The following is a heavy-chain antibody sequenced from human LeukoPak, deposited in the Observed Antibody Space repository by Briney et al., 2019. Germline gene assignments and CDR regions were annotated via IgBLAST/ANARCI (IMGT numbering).Heavy chain of an antibody. CDR1: GFTFSSYA. V-gene: IGHV3-23*01. J-gene: IGHJ5*02. D-gene: IGHD1-14*01. CDR3: AKVNGHTEA. CDR2: LSGSGAST. Sequence: PGGSLRLSCAASGFTFSSYAMSWVRQAPGKGLEWVSTLSGSGASTSYADSVKGRFTISRDNSKNTLYLQMNSLRAEDTAVYYCAKVNGHTEAWGQGTLVTVSS.